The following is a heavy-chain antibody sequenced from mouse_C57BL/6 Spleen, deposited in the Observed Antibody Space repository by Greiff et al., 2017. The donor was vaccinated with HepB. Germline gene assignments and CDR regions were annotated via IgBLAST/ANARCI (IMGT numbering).Heavy chain of an antibody. J-gene: IGHJ1*03. V-gene: IGHV1-69*01. CDR1: GYTFTSYW. Sequence: QVHVKQPGAELVMPGASVKLSCKASGYTFTSYWMHWVKQRPGQGLEWIGEIDPSDSYTNYNQKFKGKSTLTVDKSSSTAYMQLSSLTSEDSAVYYCARSDGKRYFDVWGTGTTVTVSS. D-gene: IGHD1-1*01. CDR2: IDPSDSYT. CDR3: ARSDGKRYFDV.